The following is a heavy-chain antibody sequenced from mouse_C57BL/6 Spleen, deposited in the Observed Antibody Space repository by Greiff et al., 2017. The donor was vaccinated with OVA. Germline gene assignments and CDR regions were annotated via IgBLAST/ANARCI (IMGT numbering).Heavy chain of an antibody. J-gene: IGHJ4*01. D-gene: IGHD1-1*01. CDR1: GYTFTSYD. Sequence: QVQLQQSGPELVKPGASVKLSCKASGYTFTSYDINWVKQRPGQGLEWIGWIYPRDGSTKYNEKFKGKATLTVDTSSSTAYMELHSLTSEDSAVYFCARSPLFSTSDYYAMDYWGQGTSVTVSS. CDR3: ARSPLFSTSDYYAMDY. V-gene: IGHV1-85*01. CDR2: IYPRDGST.